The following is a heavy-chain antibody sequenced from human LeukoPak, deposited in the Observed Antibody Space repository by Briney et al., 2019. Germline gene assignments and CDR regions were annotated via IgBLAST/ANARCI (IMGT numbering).Heavy chain of an antibody. CDR2: INPSGGST. J-gene: IGHJ6*02. V-gene: IGHV1-46*01. CDR1: GYTFTTYY. CDR3: ARDRHGSGTHNYYGMDV. Sequence: GASVKVSCKASGYTFTTYYMHWVRQAPGQGLEWMGIINPSGGSTSYAQKFQGRVTITTDTSTSTVYMEVSSLRSEDTAVYYCARDRHGSGTHNYYGMDVWGQGTTVTVSS. D-gene: IGHD3-10*01.